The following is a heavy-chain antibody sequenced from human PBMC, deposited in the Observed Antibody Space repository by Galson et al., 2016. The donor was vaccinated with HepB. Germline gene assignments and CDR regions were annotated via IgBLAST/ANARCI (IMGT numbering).Heavy chain of an antibody. CDR2: IYYSGST. V-gene: IGHV4-59*01. J-gene: IGHJ3*01. Sequence: SETLSLTCTVSGGPITSSYWSWIRQPPGKGLEWIGYIYYSGSTNYNPSLKSRVTISVDTSKNQFSLKLSSVTAADTAVYYCARETRGYCSGGSCYSVDAFAFWDQGTMVTVSS. CDR3: ARETRGYCSGGSCYSVDAFAF. CDR1: GGPITSSY. D-gene: IGHD2-15*01.